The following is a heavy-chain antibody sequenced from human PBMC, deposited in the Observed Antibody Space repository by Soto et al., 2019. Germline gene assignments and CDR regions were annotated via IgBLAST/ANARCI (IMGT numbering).Heavy chain of an antibody. CDR2: IYYSGST. J-gene: IGHJ4*02. CDR1: GGSISSGGYY. CDR3: ARSLTYGIDY. Sequence: QVQLQESGPGLVKPSQTLYLTCTVSGGSISSGGYYWSWIRQHPGKGLEWIGYIYYSGSTYYNPYLKSRVTISVDTSKNQFSLKLRSVPAADTAVSYCARSLTYGIDYWGQGTLVTVSS. V-gene: IGHV4-31*03. D-gene: IGHD4-17*01.